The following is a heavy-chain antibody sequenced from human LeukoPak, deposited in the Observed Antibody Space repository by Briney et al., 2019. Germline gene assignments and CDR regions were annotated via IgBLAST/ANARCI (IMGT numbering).Heavy chain of an antibody. CDR1: GFTFSSYA. V-gene: IGHV3-23*01. Sequence: GGSLRLSCAASGFTFSSYAMSWVRQAPGKGLEWVSAISGSGGSTYYADSVKGRFTISRDNSKNTLYLQMNSLRVEDTAMYYCARDRGDWFYSDYWGQGNLVTVSS. D-gene: IGHD2-21*01. CDR3: ARDRGDWFYSDY. CDR2: ISGSGGST. J-gene: IGHJ4*02.